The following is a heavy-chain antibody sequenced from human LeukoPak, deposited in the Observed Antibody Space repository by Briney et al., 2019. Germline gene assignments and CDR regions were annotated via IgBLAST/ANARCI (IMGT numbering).Heavy chain of an antibody. CDR1: GGPVTEYY. J-gene: IGHJ4*02. CDR3: ARDRGSTGYYYLDS. D-gene: IGHD1-26*01. V-gene: IGHV4-59*02. Sequence: SETVSHPCSVSGGPVTEYYWSWIRQPPGKGLEWIGYTYHTGSTNYSPSLKSRVTMSVDASRNQFSLKLVSVTAADTAVYYCARDRGSTGYYYLDSWGQGILVTVSS. CDR2: TYHTGST.